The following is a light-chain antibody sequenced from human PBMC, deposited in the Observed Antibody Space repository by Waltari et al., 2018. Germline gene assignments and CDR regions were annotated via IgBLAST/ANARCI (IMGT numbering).Light chain of an antibody. V-gene: IGKV3-11*01. CDR1: QSVTSN. CDR3: QYRTNWPLT. J-gene: IGKJ4*01. Sequence: EPVLTQSPGTLSLSPGERAPLSCRTSQSVTSNLAWYQQKPGQPPRLLIYDTSNRATGIPSRFTGSGSGTDFALTISSLEPEDFAVYYCQYRTNWPLTFGGGTKVEMK. CDR2: DTS.